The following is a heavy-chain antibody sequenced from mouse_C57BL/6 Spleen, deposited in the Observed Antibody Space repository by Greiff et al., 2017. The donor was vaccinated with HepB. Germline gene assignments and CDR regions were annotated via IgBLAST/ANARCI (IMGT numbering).Heavy chain of an antibody. D-gene: IGHD4-1*01. CDR3: ARGGELGPYFDY. CDR2: IDPSDSYT. CDR1: GYTFTSYW. V-gene: IGHV1-69*01. J-gene: IGHJ2*01. Sequence: VKLQQPGAELVMPGASVKLSCKASGYTFTSYWMHWVKQRPGQGLEWIGEIDPSDSYTNYNQKFKGKSTLTVDKSSSTAYMQLSSLTSEDSAVYYCARGGELGPYFDYWGQGTTLTVSS.